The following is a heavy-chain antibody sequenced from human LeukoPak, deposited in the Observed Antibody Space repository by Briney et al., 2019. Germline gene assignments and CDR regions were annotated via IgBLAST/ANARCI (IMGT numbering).Heavy chain of an antibody. V-gene: IGHV3-66*01. Sequence: GGSLRLSCAASGFTVSSNYMSWVRQAPGKGLEWVSVIYSGGSTYYADSVKGRFTISRDNSKNTLYLQMNSLRAEDTAVYYCAKDGSGSYSGYYYYMDVWGKGTTVTVSS. D-gene: IGHD1-26*01. CDR2: IYSGGST. CDR1: GFTVSSNY. CDR3: AKDGSGSYSGYYYYMDV. J-gene: IGHJ6*03.